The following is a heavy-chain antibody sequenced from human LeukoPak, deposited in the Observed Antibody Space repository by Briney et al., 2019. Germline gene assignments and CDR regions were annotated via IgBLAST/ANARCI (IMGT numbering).Heavy chain of an antibody. CDR2: ISTMSNYI. V-gene: IGHV3-21*01. CDR3: SRDRLGGLDL. D-gene: IGHD5-12*01. Sequence: GGSLRLSCAGSGFALKSYSLTWVRQAPGKGLEWVSSISTMSNYIFYGDSLKGRFTISRDSAKNSAYLQMNSLRPDDTAVYYCSRDRLGGLDLWGQGTLVTVSS. J-gene: IGHJ4*02. CDR1: GFALKSYS.